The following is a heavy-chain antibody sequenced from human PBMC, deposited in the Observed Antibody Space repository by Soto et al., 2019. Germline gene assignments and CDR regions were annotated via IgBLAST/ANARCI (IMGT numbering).Heavy chain of an antibody. CDR2: ISAYNGNT. V-gene: IGHV1-18*01. CDR1: GYTFTSYG. D-gene: IGHD1-26*01. J-gene: IGHJ6*02. CDR3: ARPLQWELLNYYYGMDV. Sequence: ASVKVSCKASGYTFTSYGISWVRQAPGQGLEWMGWISAYNGNTNYAQKLQGRVTMTTDTSTSTAYMELRSLRSDDTAVYYCARPLQWELLNYYYGMDVWGQGTTVTVSS.